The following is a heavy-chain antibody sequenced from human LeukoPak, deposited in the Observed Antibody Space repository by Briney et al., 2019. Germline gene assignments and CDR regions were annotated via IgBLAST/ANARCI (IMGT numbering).Heavy chain of an antibody. CDR1: GYSFTSYW. CDR2: IYPGDSDT. V-gene: IGHV5-51*01. CDR3: ARTPRSIVARIAAAGFMPADAFDI. Sequence: GESLKISCKGSGYSFTSYWIGWVRQMPGKGLEWMGIIYPGDSDTRYSPSFQGQVTISADKSISTAYLQWSSLKASDTAMYYCARTPRSIVARIAAAGFMPADAFDIWGQGTMVTVSS. J-gene: IGHJ3*02. D-gene: IGHD6-13*01.